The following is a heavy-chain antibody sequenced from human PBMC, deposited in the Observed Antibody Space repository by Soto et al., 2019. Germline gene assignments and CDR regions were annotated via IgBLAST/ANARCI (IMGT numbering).Heavy chain of an antibody. CDR2: IIGSGDNT. CDR1: GFTFSNYA. D-gene: IGHD3-10*01. J-gene: IGHJ4*02. V-gene: IGHV3-23*01. CDR3: AEKYGRFGSVIYLPWVFDY. Sequence: PAGSPRLSCAASGFTFSNYAMTWIRQAPGKGVEWVSAIIGSGDNTYYEDSVKGRFIISRNNAKNTLYLQMNSLRAEDTAIYYCAEKYGRFGSVIYLPWVFDYWGQGTLVTVSS.